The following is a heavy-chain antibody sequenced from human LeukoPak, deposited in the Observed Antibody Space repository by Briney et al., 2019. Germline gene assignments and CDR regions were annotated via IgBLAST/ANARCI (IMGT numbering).Heavy chain of an antibody. J-gene: IGHJ4*02. V-gene: IGHV4-59*01. CDR1: GGSISSYY. Sequence: SETLSLTCTVSGGSISSYYWSWIRQPPGKGLEWIGYIYYTGSTNYNPSLKSRVTISVDTSKNQFSLRLTSVTAADTAVYYCARVQYVSNYFDYWGQGTLVTVSS. D-gene: IGHD2-8*01. CDR3: ARVQYVSNYFDY. CDR2: IYYTGST.